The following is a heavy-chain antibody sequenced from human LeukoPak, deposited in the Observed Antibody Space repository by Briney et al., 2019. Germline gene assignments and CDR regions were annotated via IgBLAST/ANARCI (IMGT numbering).Heavy chain of an antibody. J-gene: IGHJ5*02. CDR1: GFTFGRDR. Sequence: GGSLRLSCAASGFTFGRDRVSWVRQAPGKGLEWVATIKHDQSETYYVDSVKGRFAVSRDNGQNSLFLQMSSLRVEDTALYFCAKWDFFGDYFTFDPRGQGALVVVSS. CDR2: IKHDQSET. CDR3: AKWDFFGDYFTFDP. V-gene: IGHV3-7*01. D-gene: IGHD2/OR15-2a*01.